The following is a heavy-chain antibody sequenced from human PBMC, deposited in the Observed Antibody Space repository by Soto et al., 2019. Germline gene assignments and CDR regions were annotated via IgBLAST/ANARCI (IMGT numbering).Heavy chain of an antibody. CDR1: GFSLSNARMG. V-gene: IGHV2-26*01. CDR2: IFSNDEK. J-gene: IGHJ6*02. CDR3: ARTLFLDYSRYYYYGMDV. Sequence: ESGPTLVNPTETLTLTCTVSGFSLSNARMGVSWIRQPPGKALEWLAHIFSNDEKSYSTSLKSRLTISKDTSKSQVVLTMTNMDPVDTATYYCARTLFLDYSRYYYYGMDVWGQGTTVTVSS. D-gene: IGHD2-15*01.